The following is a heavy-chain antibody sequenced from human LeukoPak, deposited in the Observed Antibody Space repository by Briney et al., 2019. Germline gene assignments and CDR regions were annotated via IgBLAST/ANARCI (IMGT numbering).Heavy chain of an antibody. J-gene: IGHJ6*03. CDR2: IYTSGST. Sequence: SQTLSLTCTVSGGSISSGSYYWSWIRQPAGKGLEWIGRIYTSGSTNYNPSLKSRVTISVDTSKNQFSLKLSSVTAADTAVYYCARDVGYSSSWYNPYYYYNYMDVWGKGTTVTVSS. V-gene: IGHV4-61*02. D-gene: IGHD6-13*01. CDR3: ARDVGYSSSWYNPYYYYNYMDV. CDR1: GGSISSGSYY.